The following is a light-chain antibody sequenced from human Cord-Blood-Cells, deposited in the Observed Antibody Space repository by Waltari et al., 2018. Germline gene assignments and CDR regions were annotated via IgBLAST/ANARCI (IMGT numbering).Light chain of an antibody. J-gene: IGLJ1*01. Sequence: SYELTQPPSVSVSPGQTASITCSGAKLGDKYACWYQQKPGQSPVLVIYHDSRRPSGIPGRFSGSNSGNTATLTISGTQAMDEADYYCQAWDSSTYVFGTGTKVTVL. CDR2: HDS. V-gene: IGLV3-1*01. CDR1: KLGDKY. CDR3: QAWDSSTYV.